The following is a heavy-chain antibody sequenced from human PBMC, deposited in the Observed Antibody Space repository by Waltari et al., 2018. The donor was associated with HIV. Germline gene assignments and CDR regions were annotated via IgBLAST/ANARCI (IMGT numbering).Heavy chain of an antibody. V-gene: IGHV3-23*01. J-gene: IGHJ3*02. CDR3: AKDYYDSSGYPNDAFDI. CDR2: ISGSGGST. D-gene: IGHD3-22*01. Sequence: EVQLLESGGGLVQPGGSLRLSCAASGFTFSSYAMSWVRQAPGKGLEWVSAISGSGGSTYYADSVKGRFTISRDNSKNTLYLQMNSLRAEDTAVYYCAKDYYDSSGYPNDAFDIWGQGTMVTVSS. CDR1: GFTFSSYA.